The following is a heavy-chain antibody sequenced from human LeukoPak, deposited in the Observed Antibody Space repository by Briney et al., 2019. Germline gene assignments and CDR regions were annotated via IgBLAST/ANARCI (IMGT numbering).Heavy chain of an antibody. CDR1: GYTFTGYY. V-gene: IGHV1-2*02. CDR3: ARDLRDYGDYTLRDY. Sequence: VASVKVSCKASGYTFTGYYMHWVRQAPGQGLEWMGWINPNSGGTNYAQKFQGRVTMTRDTSISTAYMELSRLRSDDTAVYYCARDLRDYGDYTLRDYWGQGTLVTVSS. CDR2: INPNSGGT. J-gene: IGHJ4*02. D-gene: IGHD4-17*01.